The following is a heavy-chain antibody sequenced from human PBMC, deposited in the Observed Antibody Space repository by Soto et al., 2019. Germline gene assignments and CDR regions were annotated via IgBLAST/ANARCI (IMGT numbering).Heavy chain of an antibody. CDR2: IGFGGGSR. V-gene: IGHV3-23*01. D-gene: IGHD5-12*01. CDR1: GFSFSGYV. CDR3: AKSQDEMATNSMVDL. Sequence: EVQLLESGGGVVQPGGSLRLSCAASGFSFSGYVISWVRQAPGKGMEWVSVIGFGGGSRFYADSVKGRFTVSRDISKNTVYLQMNSLRAEDTAVYYCAKSQDEMATNSMVDLWGQGTLVTVSS. J-gene: IGHJ5*02.